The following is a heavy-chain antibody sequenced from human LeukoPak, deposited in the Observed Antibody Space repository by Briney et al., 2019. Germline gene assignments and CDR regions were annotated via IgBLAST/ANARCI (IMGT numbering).Heavy chain of an antibody. J-gene: IGHJ4*02. CDR2: INPNSGGT. CDR1: GYTFTGHY. CDR3: ARETLGSYYFGYYFDY. V-gene: IGHV1-2*02. D-gene: IGHD3-10*01. Sequence: GASVKVSCKASGYTFTGHYMHWVRQAPGQGLEWMGWINPNSGGTNYAQKFQGRVTMTRDTSISTAYMELSRLRSDDTAVYYCARETLGSYYFGYYFDYWGQGTLVTVSS.